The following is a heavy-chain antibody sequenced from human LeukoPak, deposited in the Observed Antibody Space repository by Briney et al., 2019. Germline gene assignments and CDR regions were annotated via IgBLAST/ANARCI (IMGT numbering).Heavy chain of an antibody. V-gene: IGHV4-59*01. D-gene: IGHD3-22*01. J-gene: IGHJ2*01. CDR3: ARAGYDTSGFWYFDL. CDR1: GGSISNYY. Sequence: SETLSLTCSVSGGSISNYYWSWIRQPPGKGLEWIGSMYYSGSTNYNPSLKSRATISEDTSKKQFSQKLSSVTAADTAVYYCARAGYDTSGFWYFDLWGRGTLVTVSS. CDR2: MYYSGST.